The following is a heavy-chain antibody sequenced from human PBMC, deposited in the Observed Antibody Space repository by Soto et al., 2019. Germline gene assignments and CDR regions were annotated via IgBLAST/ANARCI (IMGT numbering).Heavy chain of an antibody. CDR2: IHHSGDT. Sequence: SEPRSVNCTISRGSIFHYKWSWIRQPPGMGLEWIGYIHHSGDTNSDPSPKSRVTISVDTSKNQFSLKLSSVTAADTAVYYCARVVLYYSSSSLLNWFDPWGQGTLVTVSS. CDR1: RGSIFHYK. D-gene: IGHD6-6*01. CDR3: ARVVLYYSSSSLLNWFDP. V-gene: IGHV4-59*12. J-gene: IGHJ5*02.